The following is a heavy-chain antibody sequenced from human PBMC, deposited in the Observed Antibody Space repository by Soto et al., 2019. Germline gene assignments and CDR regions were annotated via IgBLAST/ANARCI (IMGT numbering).Heavy chain of an antibody. V-gene: IGHV1-18*01. CDR3: ASIAAAGGEFDY. Sequence: QVQLVQSGAEVKKPGASVKVSCKASGYTFISYGISWVRQAPGQGLEWMGWISAYNGNTNYAQKLQGRVTMNTDTSTTTSYMELRSLRSDDTAVYYCASIAAAGGEFDYWGQGTLVTVSS. D-gene: IGHD6-13*01. CDR2: ISAYNGNT. CDR1: GYTFISYG. J-gene: IGHJ4*02.